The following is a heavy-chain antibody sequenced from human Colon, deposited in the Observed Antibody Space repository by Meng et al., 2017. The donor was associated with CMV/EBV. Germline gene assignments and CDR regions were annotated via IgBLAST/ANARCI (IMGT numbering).Heavy chain of an antibody. CDR3: ARGIPDF. D-gene: IGHD3/OR15-3a*01. J-gene: IGHJ4*02. V-gene: IGHV1-8*01. CDR2: MKPNSGDK. Sequence: AEKDTCKASGYACSSSDINGVRQATGQGIEWMGWMKPNSGDKSKAPNIQDRINMNRNTTINTAYMELRSLTNEDTAIYYFARGIPDFWGQGTLVTVSS. CDR1: GYACSSSD.